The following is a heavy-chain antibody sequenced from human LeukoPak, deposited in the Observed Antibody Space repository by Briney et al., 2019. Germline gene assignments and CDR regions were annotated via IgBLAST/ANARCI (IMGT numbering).Heavy chain of an antibody. CDR1: GFTLRRYW. D-gene: IGHD4-17*01. CDR3: AREEYGDHLW. CDR2: IKQDGSDK. Sequence: GRSLRLSCAASGFTLRRYWMGWVRPAPGKGLEWVANIKQDGSDKYYVGSVKGRFTISRDNAKNSLYLQMNSLRAEDTAVYYCAREEYGDHLWWGQGALVTVSS. J-gene: IGHJ4*02. V-gene: IGHV3-7*01.